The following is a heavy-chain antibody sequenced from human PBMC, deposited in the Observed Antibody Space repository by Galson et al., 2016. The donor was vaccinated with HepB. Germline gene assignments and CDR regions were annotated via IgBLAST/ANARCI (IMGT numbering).Heavy chain of an antibody. V-gene: IGHV4-34*01. J-gene: IGHJ4*02. Sequence: ETLSLTCAVYGGSFSGYYWNWIRQAPGKGLEWIGEIHPGGSTTYNPSLKNRVSIPVDTSKNQFSLKLNSMTAADTATYYCARGKIVLVPAARRNYFDSWSQGTLVTVSS. CDR2: IHPGGST. D-gene: IGHD2-2*01. CDR3: ARGKIVLVPAARRNYFDS. CDR1: GGSFSGYY.